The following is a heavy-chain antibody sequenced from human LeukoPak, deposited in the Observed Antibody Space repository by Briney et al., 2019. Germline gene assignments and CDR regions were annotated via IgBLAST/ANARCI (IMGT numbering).Heavy chain of an antibody. Sequence: GGSLRLSCAASGFTFTVYALSWVRQAPGKGLELVSGISGSGGGTYYADSVRGRFTISRDNSKNTLYLQMNSLRAEDTAVYYCAKDWPRGDAFDIWGQGTMVTVSS. CDR1: GFTFTVYA. CDR2: ISGSGGGT. J-gene: IGHJ3*02. V-gene: IGHV3-23*01. CDR3: AKDWPRGDAFDI.